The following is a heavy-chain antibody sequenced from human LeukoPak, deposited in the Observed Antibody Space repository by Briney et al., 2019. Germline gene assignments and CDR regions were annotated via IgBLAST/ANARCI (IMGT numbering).Heavy chain of an antibody. J-gene: IGHJ4*02. CDR3: ASMAVYGPVLDY. V-gene: IGHV4-39*07. CDR2: INHSGST. CDR1: GASFNSSTDY. D-gene: IGHD3-10*01. Sequence: SETLSLTCTVSGASFNSSTDYWGWVRQPPGKGLEWIGEINHSGSTNYNPSLKSRVTISVDTSKNQFSLKLSSVTAADTAVYYCASMAVYGPVLDYWGQGTLVTVSS.